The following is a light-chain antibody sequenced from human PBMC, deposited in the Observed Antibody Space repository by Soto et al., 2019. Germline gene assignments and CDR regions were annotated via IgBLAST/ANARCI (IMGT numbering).Light chain of an antibody. V-gene: IGLV2-11*01. CDR1: SSDVGRYNY. J-gene: IGLJ2*01. CDR2: DVS. CDR3: CSYAGSYTLI. Sequence: QSVLTQPRSVSGSPGQSVTISCSGASSDVGRYNYVSWYQQHPGKAPKLMIYDVSQRPSGVPDRFSGSKSDNTASLTISGLQAEDEADYYCCSYAGSYTLIFGGGTKLTVL.